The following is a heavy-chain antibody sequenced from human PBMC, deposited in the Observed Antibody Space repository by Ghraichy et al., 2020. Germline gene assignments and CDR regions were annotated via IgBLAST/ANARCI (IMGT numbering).Heavy chain of an antibody. Sequence: LSLTCAASGFPFSSYAMSWVRQTPGKGLEWVSSISFSGANTYYAVSAKGRFTISRDNSKNTLYLQMNSLRADDTAVYYCAKAWGYCSAATCPSYNWFDPWGQGTLVTVSS. D-gene: IGHD2-15*01. J-gene: IGHJ5*02. CDR1: GFPFSSYA. V-gene: IGHV3-23*01. CDR3: AKAWGYCSAATCPSYNWFDP. CDR2: ISFSGANT.